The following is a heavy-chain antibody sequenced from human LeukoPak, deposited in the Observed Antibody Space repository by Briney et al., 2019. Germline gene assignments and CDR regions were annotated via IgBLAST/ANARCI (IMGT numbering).Heavy chain of an antibody. D-gene: IGHD1-26*01. V-gene: IGHV4-39*01. CDR3: AGSAWAPY. CDR1: GSSISNSSYY. CDR2: IYYSGST. Sequence: SETLSLTCTVSGSSISNSSYYWGWIRQSPGKGLEWIGSIYYSGSTYYNLSLKSRVTISVDTSKNQFSLKVNSVTAADTAVYYCAGSAWAPYWGQGTLVTVSS. J-gene: IGHJ4*02.